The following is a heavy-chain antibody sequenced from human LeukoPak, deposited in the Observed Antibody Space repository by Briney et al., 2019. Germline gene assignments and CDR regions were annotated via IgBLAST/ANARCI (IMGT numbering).Heavy chain of an antibody. CDR1: GFTFSSYE. CDR2: TSSSDAGT. Sequence: PGGSLRLPCAASGFTFSSYEMNWVRQTPGKGLEWVAATSSSDAGTYHADSVRGRFTISRDNSKNTLYLQMNSLRAEDAAVYFCARAPVTSCRGAYCYPFDSWGQGTLVTVSS. V-gene: IGHV3-23*01. D-gene: IGHD2-21*01. CDR3: ARAPVTSCRGAYCYPFDS. J-gene: IGHJ4*02.